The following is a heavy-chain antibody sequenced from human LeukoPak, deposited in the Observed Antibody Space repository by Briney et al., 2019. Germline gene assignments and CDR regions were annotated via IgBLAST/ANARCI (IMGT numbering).Heavy chain of an antibody. D-gene: IGHD3-22*01. CDR2: ISSSGRTT. CDR3: ARDYDSTGDERDYYYYMDV. J-gene: IGHJ6*03. CDR1: GFIFSDYY. Sequence: PGGSLRLSCAASGFIFSDYYMSWFRQAPGKGLEWVSYISSSGRTTYYSDSVKGRFTISRDNAKNSLYLQMNSLRAQDTAVYYCARDYDSTGDERDYYYYMDVLRKGTTVTVSS. V-gene: IGHV3-11*04.